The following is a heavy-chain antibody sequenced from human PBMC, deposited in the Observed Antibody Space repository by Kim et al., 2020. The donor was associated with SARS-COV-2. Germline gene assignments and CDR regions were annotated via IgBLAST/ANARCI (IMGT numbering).Heavy chain of an antibody. J-gene: IGHJ6*02. CDR2: INPSGGWT. Sequence: ASVKVSCKASGYAFTSNYMHWVRQAPGQGLEWMGIINPSGGWTTYAQKFQGRVTMTRDTSTSTVYMELSSLISEDTGVYYCARLGKGIADPQDYYGMDVWGQGTTVTVSS. CDR3: ARLGKGIADPQDYYGMDV. D-gene: IGHD6-13*01. V-gene: IGHV1-46*01. CDR1: GYAFTSNY.